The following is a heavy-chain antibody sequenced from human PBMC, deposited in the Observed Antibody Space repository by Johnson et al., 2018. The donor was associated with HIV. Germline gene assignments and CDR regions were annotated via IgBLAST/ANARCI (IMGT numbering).Heavy chain of an antibody. Sequence: QVQLVESGGGVVQPGRSLRLSCAASGFTLSHYGMHWVRQAPGKGPEWVALISYDGSNAYYADSVKGRFTVSRDNSKNTLYLQMISLRAEDTAVYYCAKDRGAWYISRWSPTDACDIWGQGTMVNVSS. V-gene: IGHV3-30*18. J-gene: IGHJ3*02. CDR2: ISYDGSNA. CDR1: GFTLSHYG. CDR3: AKDRGAWYISRWSPTDACDI. D-gene: IGHD6-13*01.